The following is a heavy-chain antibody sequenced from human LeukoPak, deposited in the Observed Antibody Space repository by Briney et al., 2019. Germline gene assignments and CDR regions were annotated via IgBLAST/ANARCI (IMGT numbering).Heavy chain of an antibody. Sequence: SVKVSCKASGGTFSSYAISWVRQAPGQGLEWMGGIIPIFGTANYAQKFQGRVTITADESTSTAYMELSSLRSEDTAVYYCARVNTIFEMYGWMDVWGKGTTVTVSS. CDR3: ARVNTIFEMYGWMDV. D-gene: IGHD3-3*01. CDR1: GGTFSSYA. CDR2: IIPIFGTA. J-gene: IGHJ6*04. V-gene: IGHV1-69*13.